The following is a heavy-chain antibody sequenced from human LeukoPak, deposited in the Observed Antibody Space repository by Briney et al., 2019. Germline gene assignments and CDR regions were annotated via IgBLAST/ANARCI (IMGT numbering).Heavy chain of an antibody. CDR3: RGGYSYGYSNY. Sequence: GGPLRLSCAASGFTVSSNYMSWVRQAPGKGLEWVSVIYSGGSTYYADSVKGRFTISRDNSKNTLYLQMNSLRAEDTAVYYCRGGYSYGYSNYWGQGTLVTVSS. D-gene: IGHD5-18*01. V-gene: IGHV3-66*01. CDR2: IYSGGST. J-gene: IGHJ4*02. CDR1: GFTVSSNY.